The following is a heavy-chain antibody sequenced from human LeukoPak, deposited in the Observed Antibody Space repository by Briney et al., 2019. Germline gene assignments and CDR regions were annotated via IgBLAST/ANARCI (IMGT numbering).Heavy chain of an antibody. V-gene: IGHV4-4*07. J-gene: IGHJ6*02. CDR1: GGSISSYY. CDR2: IYTSGST. Sequence: SETLSLTCTVSGGSISSYYWSWIRQPAGKGLEWIGRIYTSGSTNYNPSLKSRVTMSVDTSKNQFSLKLSSVTAADTAVYYCARDCSGGSCYSAYHYYGMDVWGQGTTVTVSS. D-gene: IGHD2-15*01. CDR3: ARDCSGGSCYSAYHYYGMDV.